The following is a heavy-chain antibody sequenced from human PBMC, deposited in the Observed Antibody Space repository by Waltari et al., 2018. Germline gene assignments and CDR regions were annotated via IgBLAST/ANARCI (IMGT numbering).Heavy chain of an antibody. V-gene: IGHV1-69*12. CDR1: GGPFSSYA. CDR2: IIPIFGTA. J-gene: IGHJ4*02. Sequence: QVQLVQSGAEVKKPGSSVKVSGKASGGPFSSYAISWVRQAPRQGLEWMGGIIPIFGTANYAQKFQGRVTITADESTSTAYMELSSLRSEDTAVYYCARDTPGTIFGENYFDYWGQGTLVTVSS. D-gene: IGHD3-3*01. CDR3: ARDTPGTIFGENYFDY.